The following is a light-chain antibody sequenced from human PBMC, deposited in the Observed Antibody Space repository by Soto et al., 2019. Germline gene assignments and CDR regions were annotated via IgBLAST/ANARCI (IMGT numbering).Light chain of an antibody. J-gene: IGLJ2*01. CDR1: SGHSTYI. Sequence: QLVLTQSSSASASLGSSVKLTCTLSSGHSTYIISWHQHQPGKAPRYLMKLEGSGNYNKGSGVPDRFSGSSSGADRYLIISTLHSEDEADYYCETWDSNSLIFGGGTKLTVL. CDR3: ETWDSNSLI. CDR2: LEGSGNY. V-gene: IGLV4-60*03.